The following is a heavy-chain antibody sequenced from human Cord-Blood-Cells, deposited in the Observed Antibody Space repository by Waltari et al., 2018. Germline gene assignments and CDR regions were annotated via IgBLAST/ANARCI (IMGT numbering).Heavy chain of an antibody. D-gene: IGHD3-3*01. V-gene: IGHV4-34*01. J-gene: IGHJ6*02. Sequence: QVQLQQWGAGLLKPSETLSLTCAVYGGSFSGYYWSCIRQPPGKGPGWIGEITHSGSTNYNPSLKSRVTISVDTSKNQFSLKLSSVTAADTAVYYCARGVRITIFGVVINHYYYGMDVWGQGTTVTVSS. CDR3: ARGVRITIFGVVINHYYYGMDV. CDR2: ITHSGST. CDR1: GGSFSGYY.